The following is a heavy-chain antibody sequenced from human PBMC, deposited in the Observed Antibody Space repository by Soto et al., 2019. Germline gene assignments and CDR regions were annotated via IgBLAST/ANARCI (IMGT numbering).Heavy chain of an antibody. J-gene: IGHJ3*02. CDR3: ARAHYDYVWGSYRYSLSAFDI. D-gene: IGHD3-16*02. CDR2: MNPNSGNT. CDR1: GYTFTSYD. V-gene: IGHV1-8*01. Sequence: ASVKVSCKASGYTFTSYDINWVRQATGQGLEWMGWMNPNSGNTGYAQKFQGRVTMTRNTSISTAYMELSSLRSEDTAVYYCARAHYDYVWGSYRYSLSAFDIWGQGTMVTVSS.